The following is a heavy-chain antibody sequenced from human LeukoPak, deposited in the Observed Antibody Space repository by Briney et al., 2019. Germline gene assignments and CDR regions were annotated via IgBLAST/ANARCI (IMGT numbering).Heavy chain of an antibody. V-gene: IGHV4-59*01. D-gene: IGHD1-1*01. CDR3: AGSATGTHAEIGY. CDR1: GGSISSYY. Sequence: PSETLSLTCSVSGGSISSYYWSWIRQPPGKGLEWIGYLYNTGSTNYNPSLKSRITISADTSQTQLSLRLESVTAADTAVYYCAGSATGTHAEIGYWGQGTLVTVSS. CDR2: LYNTGST. J-gene: IGHJ4*02.